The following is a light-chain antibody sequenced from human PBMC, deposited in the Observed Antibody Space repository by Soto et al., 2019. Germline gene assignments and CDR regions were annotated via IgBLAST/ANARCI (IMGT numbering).Light chain of an antibody. CDR1: SSTIGNNY. V-gene: IGLV1-51*01. CDR3: GTWDSNLNNGVV. CDR2: DNH. Sequence: QSVLTQPPSVSAAPGQRVTILCSGSSSTIGNNYVSWYQQLPGTAPILLIYDNHHRPSGIPDRFSGSKSGTSATLVITGLQTGDEADYYCGTWDSNLNNGVVFGGGTKLTVL. J-gene: IGLJ2*01.